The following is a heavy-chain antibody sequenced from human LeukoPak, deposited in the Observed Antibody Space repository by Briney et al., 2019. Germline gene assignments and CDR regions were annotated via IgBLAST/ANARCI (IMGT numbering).Heavy chain of an antibody. J-gene: IGHJ6*02. CDR3: ARDRGRSRDYGMDV. V-gene: IGHV3-74*01. D-gene: IGHD5-12*01. CDR2: INTDGSIT. Sequence: GGSLRLSCAASGFTFSDHWIHWVRQAPGKGLVWVSRINTDGSITNYADSVKGRFSISRDNAKNTLYLQMSSLRAEDTAVYYCARDRGRSRDYGMDVWGQGTTVTVSS. CDR1: GFTFSDHW.